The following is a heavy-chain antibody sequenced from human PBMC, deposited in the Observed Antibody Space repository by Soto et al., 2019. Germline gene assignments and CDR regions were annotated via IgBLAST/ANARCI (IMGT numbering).Heavy chain of an antibody. CDR3: ARRPAAAHYYYYGMDV. CDR1: GYSFTSYW. CDR2: IFPGDSDT. J-gene: IGHJ6*02. Sequence: EVQLVQSGAEVKKPGESLKISCKGSGYSFTSYWIGWVRQMPGKDLEWMGIIFPGDSDTRYSPSFQGQVTISADKSIRTVYLQWSSLKASDTAMYYCARRPAAAHYYYYGMDVWGQGTTVTVSS. V-gene: IGHV5-51*03. D-gene: IGHD6-13*01.